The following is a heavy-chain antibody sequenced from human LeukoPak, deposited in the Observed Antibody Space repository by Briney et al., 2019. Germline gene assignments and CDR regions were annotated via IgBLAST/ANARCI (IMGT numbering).Heavy chain of an antibody. CDR1: GGSVTTYY. CDR2: IYYSGSI. V-gene: IGHV4-59*02. J-gene: IGHJ5*02. Sequence: PSEALSLTCTVSGGSVTTYYWSWIRQSPGKGLEWIGYIYYSGSIKYNPSLKSRATISMDASKNQFSLKLTPVTAADTAVYYCARDLSGWYNRFDPWGQGTMVTVSS. D-gene: IGHD6-19*01. CDR3: ARDLSGWYNRFDP.